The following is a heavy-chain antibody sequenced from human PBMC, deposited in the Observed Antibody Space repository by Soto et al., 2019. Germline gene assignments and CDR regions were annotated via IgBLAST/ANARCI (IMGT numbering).Heavy chain of an antibody. CDR1: GYTFTSYG. D-gene: IGHD3-10*01. J-gene: IGHJ6*02. CDR3: ARVVLVWFGESLNYYYYYGMDV. V-gene: IGHV1-18*01. CDR2: ISAYNGNT. Sequence: QVQLVQSGAEVKKPGASVKVSCKASGYTFTSYGISWVRQAPGQGLEWMGWISAYNGNTNYAQKLQGRVTMTTDTSTSTAYMELRSLRSDDTAVYYCARVVLVWFGESLNYYYYYGMDVWGQGTTVTVSS.